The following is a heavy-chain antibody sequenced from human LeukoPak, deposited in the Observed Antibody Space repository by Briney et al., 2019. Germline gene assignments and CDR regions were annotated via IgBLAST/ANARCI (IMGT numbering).Heavy chain of an antibody. D-gene: IGHD3-10*01. V-gene: IGHV1-69*05. CDR3: KADLLRGVITWFAP. J-gene: IGHJ5*02. CDR2: IIPIFGTA. Sequence: SVKVSCKASGGTFSSYAISWVRQAPGQGLEWVGRIIPIFGTANYAQKFQGRVTITTDESTSTAYMELSSLRSEDTAVYYRKADLLRGVITWFAPWGRGSLLTVSS. CDR1: GGTFSSYA.